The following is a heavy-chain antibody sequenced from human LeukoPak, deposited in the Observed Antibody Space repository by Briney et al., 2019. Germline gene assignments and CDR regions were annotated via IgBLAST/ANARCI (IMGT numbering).Heavy chain of an antibody. Sequence: PGGSLRLSCVASGFTFSTYSLNWVRQAPGKGLEWVSSISGSSRYIYYADLVKGRFTISRDNAKNSLYLQMNSLRAEDTALYYCARDRRGYYFDYWGQGTLVTVSS. V-gene: IGHV3-21*04. CDR1: GFTFSTYS. CDR3: ARDRRGYYFDY. J-gene: IGHJ4*02. CDR2: ISGSSRYI.